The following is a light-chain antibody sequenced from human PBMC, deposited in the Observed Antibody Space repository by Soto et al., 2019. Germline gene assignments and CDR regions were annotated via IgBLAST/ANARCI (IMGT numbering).Light chain of an antibody. Sequence: DIVLTQSPLSLPVTPGEPASISCRSSQSLLHSNGYNYVDWYLQKAGQSPQLLMYMSSNRASGVADGFSGSGAGTDFTLKISRVEAEDVGVYYCRQALQTPYTFGQGTKLEIK. CDR1: QSLLHSNGYNY. CDR3: RQALQTPYT. CDR2: MSS. V-gene: IGKV2-28*01. J-gene: IGKJ2*01.